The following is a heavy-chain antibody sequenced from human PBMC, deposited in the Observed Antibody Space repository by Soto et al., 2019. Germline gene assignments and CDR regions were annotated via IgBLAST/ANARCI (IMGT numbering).Heavy chain of an antibody. Sequence: GGSLRLSCAASGFTFSAYDMHWVRQPTGKGLEWVSAIGTQHNTYYPDSVKGRFTISRENAKSSLYLQMNSLRTGDTAVFYCARQASYWHGGGGWLDPWGQGTLVTVSS. CDR1: GFTFSAYD. V-gene: IGHV3-13*01. CDR3: ARQASYWHGGGGWLDP. D-gene: IGHD2-8*02. J-gene: IGHJ5*02. CDR2: IGTQHNT.